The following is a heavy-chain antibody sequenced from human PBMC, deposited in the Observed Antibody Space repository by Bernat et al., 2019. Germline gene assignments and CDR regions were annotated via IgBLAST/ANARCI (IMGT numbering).Heavy chain of an antibody. CDR2: IRGKAYGETT. J-gene: IGHJ6*02. V-gene: IGHV3-49*03. D-gene: IGHD2-2*01. CDR3: SRAALRYQLTSYYYFGMDV. CDR1: GFTFGNSA. Sequence: EVQLVESGGDLVQPGRSLRLSCTGSGFTFGNSAMSWFRQAPGKGLGWVGFIRGKAYGETTEYAASVKGRFTISRDDSKSIAYLQMNSLETEDTAVYYCSRAALRYQLTSYYYFGMDVWGQGTTVTVSS.